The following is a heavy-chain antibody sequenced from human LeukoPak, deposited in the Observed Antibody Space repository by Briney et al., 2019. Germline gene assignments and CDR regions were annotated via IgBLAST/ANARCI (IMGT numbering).Heavy chain of an antibody. V-gene: IGHV4-59*01. CDR1: GGSISSYY. J-gene: IGHJ6*03. D-gene: IGHD7-27*01. CDR2: IYYSGST. Sequence: SETLSLTCTVSGGSISSYYWSWIRQPPGKGLEWIGYIYYSGSTNYNPSLKSRVTISVDTSKNQFSLKLISVTAADTAVYYCARLPGSLYYYMDVWGKGTTVTVSS. CDR3: ARLPGSLYYYMDV.